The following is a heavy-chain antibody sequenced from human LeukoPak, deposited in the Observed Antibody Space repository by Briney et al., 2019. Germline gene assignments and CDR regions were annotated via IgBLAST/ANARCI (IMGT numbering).Heavy chain of an antibody. Sequence: SVKVSCKASGGTFSSYAISWVRQAPGQGLEWMGGIIPIFGTANYAQKFQGRVTITADKSTSTAYMELSSLRSEDTAVYYCAREDHPPYYYYYMDVWGRGTTVTVSS. CDR3: AREDHPPYYYYYMDV. CDR1: GGTFSSYA. CDR2: IIPIFGTA. V-gene: IGHV1-69*06. J-gene: IGHJ6*03. D-gene: IGHD1-14*01.